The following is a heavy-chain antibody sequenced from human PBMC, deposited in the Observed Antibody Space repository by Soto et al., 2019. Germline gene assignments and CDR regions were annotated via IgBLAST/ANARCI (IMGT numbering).Heavy chain of an antibody. CDR2: IYYSGST. CDR3: ARASMIGVPGFFDV. J-gene: IGHJ2*01. D-gene: IGHD3-22*01. CDR1: GGSIINNHYY. V-gene: IGHV4-30-4*01. Sequence: SETLSLTCTVSGGSIINNHYYWNFVRQPPGKGLEWIGYIYYSGSTYYSPPLESRLTISLDTSKNQFSLKLSSVTAADTAVYSCARASMIGVPGFFDVWGRGTLVTVSS.